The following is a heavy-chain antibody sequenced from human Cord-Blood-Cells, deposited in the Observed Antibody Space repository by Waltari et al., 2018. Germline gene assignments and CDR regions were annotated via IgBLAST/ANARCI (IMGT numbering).Heavy chain of an antibody. V-gene: IGHV4-34*01. D-gene: IGHD3-10*01. CDR1: GGAFSGHY. J-gene: IGHJ6*02. CDR3: ARKLVSALYGMDG. Sequence: QVQLQQWGAGLLKPSETLSLTCAVYGGAFSGHYWSWSRQPPGKGLEWIGEINHSGSTNDDPSLKSRVTISVDTSKNQFSLKLSSVTAADTAVYYCARKLVSALYGMDGWGQGTTVTVSS. CDR2: INHSGST.